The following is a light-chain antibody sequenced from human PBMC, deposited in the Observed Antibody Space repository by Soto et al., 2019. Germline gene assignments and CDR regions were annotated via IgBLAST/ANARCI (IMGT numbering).Light chain of an antibody. CDR2: DAS. CDR3: QQRSNRPPT. J-gene: IGKJ5*01. V-gene: IGKV3-11*01. Sequence: HSPATLSVSPRERATLSCRASQSVSSYLAWYQQKPGQAPRLLIYDASTRATGIPARFSGSGSGTDFTLTITSLEPEDFAVYYCQQRSNRPPTFGQGTRVEIK. CDR1: QSVSSY.